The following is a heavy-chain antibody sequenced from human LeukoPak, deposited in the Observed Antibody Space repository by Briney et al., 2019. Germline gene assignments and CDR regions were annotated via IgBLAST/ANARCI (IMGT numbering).Heavy chain of an antibody. CDR1: GYTFTSYG. CDR3: ARDFGGSYWGYYFDY. Sequence: ASVKVSCKASGYTFTSYGISWVRQAPGQGLEWMGWISAYNGNTNYAQKLQGRVTMTTDTSTSTAYMELRSLRSDDTAVYYCARDFGGSYWGYYFDYWGQGTLVTVSS. J-gene: IGHJ4*02. V-gene: IGHV1-18*01. D-gene: IGHD1-26*01. CDR2: ISAYNGNT.